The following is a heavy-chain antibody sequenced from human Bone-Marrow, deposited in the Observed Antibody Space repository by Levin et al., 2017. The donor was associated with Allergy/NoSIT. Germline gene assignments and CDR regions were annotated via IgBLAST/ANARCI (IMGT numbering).Heavy chain of an antibody. CDR2: INPNSGGP. D-gene: IGHD3-22*01. V-gene: IGHV1-2*06. J-gene: IGHJ6*02. Sequence: ASVKVSCKASGYTFNGYYLYWVRQAPGQGLEWMGRINPNSGGPQYAQKFQGRVTMTRDTSISTVYMELNRLRSDDTAVYYCARGHYDDSNGDYFYYYNGMDIWGQGTTVTVSS. CDR1: GYTFNGYY. CDR3: ARGHYDDSNGDYFYYYNGMDI.